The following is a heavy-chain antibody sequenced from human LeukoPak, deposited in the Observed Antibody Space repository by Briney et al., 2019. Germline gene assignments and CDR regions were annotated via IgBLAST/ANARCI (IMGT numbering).Heavy chain of an antibody. CDR1: GFTFTIYA. J-gene: IGHJ4*02. D-gene: IGHD2-21*01. CDR3: AGPPDYFDY. Sequence: GGSLRLSCAASGFTFTIYAVHWVRQAPGKGLEWVAVTDGNNKYYADSVKGRFTISSDNSKNTVYLQMNSLRAEDTAVGLIAGPPDYFDYWGQGTLVTVSS. CDR2: TDGNNK. V-gene: IGHV3-30-3*01.